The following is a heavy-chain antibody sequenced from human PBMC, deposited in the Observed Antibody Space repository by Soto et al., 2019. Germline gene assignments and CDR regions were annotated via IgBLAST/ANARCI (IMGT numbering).Heavy chain of an antibody. CDR3: ARCKQKVIHCAMDV. CDR1: GFSFSAYG. CDR2: ISYDGSSK. D-gene: IGHD2-21*01. Sequence: QVHLVESGGGAVQAGRSLTVSCATSGFSFSAYGMHWVRQAPGKGLEWVAFISYDGSSKFYGDSVKGRFTVSRDNSKNKLSLQLNSLRGDDTATYYCARCKQKVIHCAMDVWGQGATVTV. J-gene: IGHJ6*02. V-gene: IGHV3-33*01.